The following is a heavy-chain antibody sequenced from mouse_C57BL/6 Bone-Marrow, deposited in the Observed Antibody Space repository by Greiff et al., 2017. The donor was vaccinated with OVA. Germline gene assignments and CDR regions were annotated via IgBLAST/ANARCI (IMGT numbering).Heavy chain of an antibody. J-gene: IGHJ1*03. CDR1: GYTFTSYW. CDR3: AVEGLLRYFDV. CDR2: IDPSDSYT. Sequence: QVQLQQSGAELVMPGASVKLSCKASGYTFTSYWMHWVKQRPGQGLEWIGEIDPSDSYTNYNQKFKGKSTLTVDKSSSTAYMQLSSLTSEDSAVYDCAVEGLLRYFDVWGTGTTVTVSS. D-gene: IGHD2-3*01. V-gene: IGHV1-69*01.